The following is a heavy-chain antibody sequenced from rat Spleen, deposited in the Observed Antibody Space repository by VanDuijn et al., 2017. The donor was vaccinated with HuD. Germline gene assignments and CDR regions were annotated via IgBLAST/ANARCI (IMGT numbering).Heavy chain of an antibody. Sequence: EVELVESGGGLVQPGTSLKLSCVASGFTFNNYWLSWVRQTPGKGLDWVASITKDGGSLFYRDSVKGRFTVSRDNEQNTLYLQMNSLRSEDTATYYCAKDPWDSGANWFAYWGQGTLVTVSS. D-gene: IGHD4-3*01. CDR2: ITKDGGSL. CDR3: AKDPWDSGANWFAY. J-gene: IGHJ3*01. V-gene: IGHV5-31*01. CDR1: GFTFNNYW.